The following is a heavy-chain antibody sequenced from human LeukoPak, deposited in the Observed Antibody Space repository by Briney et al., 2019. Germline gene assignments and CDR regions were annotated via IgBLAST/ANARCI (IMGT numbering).Heavy chain of an antibody. V-gene: IGHV3-23*01. CDR2: ISGSGGST. D-gene: IGHD5-18*01. CDR3: AKTRNPVDTAMVTGGYFDY. CDR1: GFTFSSYA. Sequence: GGSLRLSCAASGFTFSSYAMSWVRQAPGKGLEWVSAISGSGGSTYYTDSVKGRFTISRDNSKNTLYLQMNSLRAEDTAVYYCAKTRNPVDTAMVTGGYFDYWGQGTLVTVSS. J-gene: IGHJ4*02.